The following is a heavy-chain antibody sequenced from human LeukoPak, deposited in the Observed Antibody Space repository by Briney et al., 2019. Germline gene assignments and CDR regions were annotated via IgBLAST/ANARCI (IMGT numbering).Heavy chain of an antibody. V-gene: IGHV3-7*01. D-gene: IGHD3-22*01. CDR2: INQDGSKS. CDR1: GLTYNSYW. CDR3: ARAAWSPYYYDSSGYSPRAFDI. J-gene: IGHJ3*02. Sequence: GGSLRLSCAASGLTYNSYWMSWVRQAPGKGLQWVDHINQDGSKSNYVDSVKGRFTISRDNAKNSLYLQMNSLRAEDTAVYYCARAAWSPYYYDSSGYSPRAFDIWGQGTIVTVSS.